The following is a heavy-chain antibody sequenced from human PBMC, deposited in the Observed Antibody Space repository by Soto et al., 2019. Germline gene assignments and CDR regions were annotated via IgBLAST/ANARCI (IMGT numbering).Heavy chain of an antibody. Sequence: GGSLRLSCAASGFTFSSYWMHWVRQAPGKGLVWVSRINSDGSSTSYADSVKGRFTTSRDNSKNTLYLQMNSLRAEDTAVYYCAKGVPGIAVAGTGYFQHWGQGTLVTVSS. D-gene: IGHD6-19*01. CDR2: INSDGSST. J-gene: IGHJ1*01. CDR1: GFTFSSYW. V-gene: IGHV3-74*01. CDR3: AKGVPGIAVAGTGYFQH.